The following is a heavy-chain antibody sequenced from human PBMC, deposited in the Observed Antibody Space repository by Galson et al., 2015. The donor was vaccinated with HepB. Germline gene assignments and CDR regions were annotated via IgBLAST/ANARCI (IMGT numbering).Heavy chain of an antibody. CDR3: VTEGGEAVAGYYFDQ. CDR2: FDPENGEK. J-gene: IGHJ4*02. CDR1: GYTLTELS. Sequence: VKVSCKVSGYTLTELSIHWVRQAPGKGLEWMGGFDPENGEKIYAQKFQGRVTMTEDTSTDTASMELSSLRPEDTAIYYCVTEGGEAVAGYYFDQWGQGTLVTVSS. D-gene: IGHD6-19*01. V-gene: IGHV1-24*01.